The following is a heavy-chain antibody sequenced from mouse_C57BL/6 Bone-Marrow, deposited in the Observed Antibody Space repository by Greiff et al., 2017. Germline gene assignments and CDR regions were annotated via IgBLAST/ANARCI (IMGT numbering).Heavy chain of an antibody. CDR1: GYTFTTYP. Sequence: QVQLQQSGAELVKPGASVKMSCKASGYTFTTYPIEWMKQNHGKSLEWIGNFHPYNDDTTYNEKFKGKATLTVEKSSSTVYLELSRLTSDDSAVXDGERGGLCGRAMDYWGQGTSVTVSA. D-gene: IGHD6-5*01. CDR3: ERGGLCGRAMDY. J-gene: IGHJ4*01. CDR2: FHPYNDDT. V-gene: IGHV1-47*01.